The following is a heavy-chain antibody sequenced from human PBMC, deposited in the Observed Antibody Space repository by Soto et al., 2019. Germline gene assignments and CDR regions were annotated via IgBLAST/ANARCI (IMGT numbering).Heavy chain of an antibody. CDR3: ARDQTAKGNAFDI. Sequence: EVQLVESGGGLVKPGGSLRLSCAASGFTFSSYSMNWVRQAPGKGLEWVSSISSSSSYIYYADSLKGRFTISRDNAKNSLYLQMNSLRAEDTAVYYCARDQTAKGNAFDIWGQGTMVTVSS. CDR1: GFTFSSYS. CDR2: ISSSSSYI. J-gene: IGHJ3*02. V-gene: IGHV3-21*01.